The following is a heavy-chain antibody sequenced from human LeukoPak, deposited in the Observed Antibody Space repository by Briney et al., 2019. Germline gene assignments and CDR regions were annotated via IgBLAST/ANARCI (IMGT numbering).Heavy chain of an antibody. J-gene: IGHJ4*02. CDR1: GGTFSIYA. Sequence: SVKVSCKASGGTFSIYAISWVRQAPGQGLEWMGGIIPIFGTANYAQKFQGRVTITADESTSTAYMELSSLRSEDTAVYYCARDDNVSYYFDYWGQGTLVTVSS. D-gene: IGHD1-14*01. CDR3: ARDDNVSYYFDY. V-gene: IGHV1-69*01. CDR2: IIPIFGTA.